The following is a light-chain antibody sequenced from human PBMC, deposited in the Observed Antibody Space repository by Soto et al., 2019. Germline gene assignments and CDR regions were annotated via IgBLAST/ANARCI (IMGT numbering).Light chain of an antibody. CDR1: SSDVGAYNF. CDR2: EVT. CDR3: SSYTTSAPYV. Sequence: QSALTQPASVSGSPGQSITISCTGTSSDVGAYNFVSWYQHHPGRAPKLIIYEVTIRPSGVSNRFSGSKSGNTASLTISGFQAEDEADYYCSSYTTSAPYVFGSGTQLTVL. V-gene: IGLV2-14*01. J-gene: IGLJ7*01.